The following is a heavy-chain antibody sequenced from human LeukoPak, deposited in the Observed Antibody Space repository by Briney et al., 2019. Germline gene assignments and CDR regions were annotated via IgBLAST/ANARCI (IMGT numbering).Heavy chain of an antibody. D-gene: IGHD5-12*01. CDR3: ARTLSGYDLHLWY. Sequence: SVKVSCKASGGTFSSYAISWVRQAPGQGLEWLGGIIPIFGTANYAQKFQGRVTITADESTSTAYMELSSLRSEDTAVYFCARTLSGYDLHLWYWGQGTLVTVSS. J-gene: IGHJ4*02. CDR2: IIPIFGTA. CDR1: GGTFSSYA. V-gene: IGHV1-69*13.